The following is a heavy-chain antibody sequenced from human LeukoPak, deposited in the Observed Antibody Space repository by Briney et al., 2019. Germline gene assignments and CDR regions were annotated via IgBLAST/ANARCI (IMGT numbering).Heavy chain of an antibody. D-gene: IGHD3-10*01. CDR3: ARDVIYGSDIYSYGDC. Sequence: GGSLRLSCAASGFTFSSYWMSWVRQAPGKGLEWVSVIYRGGGTAYADSVRDRFTISRDNSKNTVYLHMNSLRVEDTAVYHCARDVIYGSDIYSYGDCLGQGTLVTVSS. CDR2: IYRGGGT. CDR1: GFTFSSYW. V-gene: IGHV3-66*01. J-gene: IGHJ4*02.